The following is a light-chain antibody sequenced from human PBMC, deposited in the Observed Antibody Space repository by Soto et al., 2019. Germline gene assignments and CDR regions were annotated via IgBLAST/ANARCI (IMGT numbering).Light chain of an antibody. CDR1: SSDVGGYNS. CDR3: SSYTSSSTLYV. V-gene: IGLV2-8*01. Sequence: QSVLTQPPSASGSPGQSVTISCTGTSSDVGGYNSVSWYQQHPGKAPKLMIYEVSKRPSGVPDRFSGSKSGNTASLTVSGLQAEDEADYYCSSYTSSSTLYVFGTGTKVTVL. CDR2: EVS. J-gene: IGLJ1*01.